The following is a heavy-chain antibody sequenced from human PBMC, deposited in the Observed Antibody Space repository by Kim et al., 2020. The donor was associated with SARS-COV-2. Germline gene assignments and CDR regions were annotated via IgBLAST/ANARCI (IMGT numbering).Heavy chain of an antibody. J-gene: IGHJ6*03. CDR3: GGTGTTYYYYYYMDV. CDR2: ISSSGSTI. D-gene: IGHD1-7*01. Sequence: GGSLRLSCAASGFTFSDYYMSWIRQAPGKGLEWVSYISSSGSTIYYADSVKGRFTISRDNAKNSLYLQMNSLRAEDTAVYYCGGTGTTYYYYYYMDVWGKGTTVTVSS. CDR1: GFTFSDYY. V-gene: IGHV3-11*01.